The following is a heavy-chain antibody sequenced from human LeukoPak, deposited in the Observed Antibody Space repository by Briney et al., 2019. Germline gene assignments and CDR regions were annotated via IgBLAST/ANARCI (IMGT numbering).Heavy chain of an antibody. CDR1: GGSFSGYY. Sequence: SETLSLTCAVYGGSFSGYYWSWIRQPPGKGREWMGEINHSGSTNYNPSLKSRVTISVDTSKNQFSLKLSSVTAADTAVYYCASGGDYGDYVLDYWGQGTLVTVSS. CDR2: INHSGST. J-gene: IGHJ4*02. D-gene: IGHD4-17*01. CDR3: ASGGDYGDYVLDY. V-gene: IGHV4-34*01.